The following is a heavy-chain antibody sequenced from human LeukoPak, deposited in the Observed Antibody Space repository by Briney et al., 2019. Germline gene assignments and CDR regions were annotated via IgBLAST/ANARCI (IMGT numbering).Heavy chain of an antibody. CDR1: GYSITSGYY. Sequence: SETLSLTCTVSGYSITSGYYWGWIRQAPGKRLEWIGNIYYNGIAYYSPSLKSRVSISVDTSKNQFSLKLTSVTAADTAMYYCVRGGPSDYWGRGTLVTVSS. CDR3: VRGGPSDY. V-gene: IGHV4-38-2*02. CDR2: IYYNGIA. J-gene: IGHJ4*02.